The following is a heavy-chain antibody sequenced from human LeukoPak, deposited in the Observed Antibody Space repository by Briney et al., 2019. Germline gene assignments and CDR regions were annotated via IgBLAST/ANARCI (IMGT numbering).Heavy chain of an antibody. Sequence: SETLSLTCTVSGGSISSYYWSWIRQPPGKRLEWIGYIYYGGSTNSNPSLKSRVTISADTSKNQFSLKLSSVTAADTAVYYCARYSSSSSALDYWGQGTLVTVSS. D-gene: IGHD6-6*01. J-gene: IGHJ4*02. CDR2: IYYGGST. CDR1: GGSISSYY. CDR3: ARYSSSSSALDY. V-gene: IGHV4-59*08.